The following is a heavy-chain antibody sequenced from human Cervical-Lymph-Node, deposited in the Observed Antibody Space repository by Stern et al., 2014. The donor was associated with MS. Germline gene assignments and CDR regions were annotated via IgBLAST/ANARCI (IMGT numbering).Heavy chain of an antibody. J-gene: IGHJ4*02. CDR2: IKEDESEK. V-gene: IGHV3-7*01. Sequence: EVQLEESGGGLVQPGGSLRLSCTASGFTFSRYWMTWFRQAPGKGLEWVANIKEDESEKFYADSVKGRFTISRDNAKNSLYLQMNTLRVEDTAVYYCTRTPDGPDYWGQGTLVTVSS. CDR1: GFTFSRYW. CDR3: TRTPDGPDY. D-gene: IGHD5-24*01.